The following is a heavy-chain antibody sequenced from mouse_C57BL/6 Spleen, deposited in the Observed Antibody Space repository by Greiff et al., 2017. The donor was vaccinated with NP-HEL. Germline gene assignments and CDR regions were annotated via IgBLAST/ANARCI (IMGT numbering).Heavy chain of an antibody. D-gene: IGHD2-1*01. CDR3: ATEHNYYGTPSFDY. Sequence: QVQLQQPGAELVKPGASVKLSCKASGYTFTSYWMHWVKQRPGQGLEWIGMIHPNSGSTNYNEKFKSKATLTVDKSSSTAYMQLSSLTSEDSAVYYCATEHNYYGTPSFDYLGQGTSLTVSS. V-gene: IGHV1-64*01. J-gene: IGHJ2*02. CDR1: GYTFTSYW. CDR2: IHPNSGST.